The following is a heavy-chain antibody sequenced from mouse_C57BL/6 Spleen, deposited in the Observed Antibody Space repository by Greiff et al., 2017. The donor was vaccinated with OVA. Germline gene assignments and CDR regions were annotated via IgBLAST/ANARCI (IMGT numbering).Heavy chain of an antibody. CDR3: TGIYYYGSSYVWFAY. Sequence: EVKLMESGGGLVQPGGSMKLSCVASGFTFSNYWMNWVRQSPEKGLEWVAQIRLKSDNYATHYAESVKGRFTISRDDSKSSVYLQMNNLRAEDTGIYYCTGIYYYGSSYVWFAYWGQGTLVTVSA. V-gene: IGHV6-3*01. CDR2: IRLKSDNYAT. D-gene: IGHD1-1*01. J-gene: IGHJ3*01. CDR1: GFTFSNYW.